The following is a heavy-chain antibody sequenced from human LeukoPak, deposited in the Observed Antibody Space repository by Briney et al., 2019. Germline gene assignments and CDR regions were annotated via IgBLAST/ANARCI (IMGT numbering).Heavy chain of an antibody. Sequence: ASVKVSCKASVSPFTSYDINWMRQATGQGLEWMGWMNPNTGNTGYAQPVQGSVSLTPNTPISTAYMERSTLRSEDTAVYYCAREGYGGNSGDFDYWGQGTLVTISS. D-gene: IGHD4-23*01. CDR1: VSPFTSYD. J-gene: IGHJ4*02. CDR2: MNPNTGNT. V-gene: IGHV1-8*01. CDR3: AREGYGGNSGDFDY.